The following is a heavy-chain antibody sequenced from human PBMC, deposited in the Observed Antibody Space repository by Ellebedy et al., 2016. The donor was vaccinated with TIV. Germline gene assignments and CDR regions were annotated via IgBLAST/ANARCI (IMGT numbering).Heavy chain of an antibody. J-gene: IGHJ4*02. V-gene: IGHV3-23*01. CDR1: GFTFSSYA. CDR3: VAEWELHY. D-gene: IGHD1-26*01. Sequence: GESLKISCAASGFTFSSYAMSWVRQAPGKGLECVSTISASGVSTYYADSVRGRFTISRDDSKHTVYLQMNSLRAEETAVYYCVAEWELHYWGQGTLVTVSS. CDR2: ISASGVST.